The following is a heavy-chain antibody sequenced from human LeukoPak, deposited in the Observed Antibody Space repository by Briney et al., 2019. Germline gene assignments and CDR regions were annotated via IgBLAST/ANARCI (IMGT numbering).Heavy chain of an antibody. CDR3: AEGWTGYYSTWYLE. J-gene: IGHJ4*02. CDR1: GFTFSSYA. D-gene: IGHD3/OR15-3a*01. CDR2: ISDSGGST. V-gene: IGHV3-23*01. Sequence: GGSLRLSCAVSGFTFSSYAMTWVRQAPGKGLEWVSVISDSGGSTSYADSVKGRFTISRDNSKNTLYLQMNSLRAYDTAVYHFAEGWTGYYSTWYLEWGQGTLVTVSS.